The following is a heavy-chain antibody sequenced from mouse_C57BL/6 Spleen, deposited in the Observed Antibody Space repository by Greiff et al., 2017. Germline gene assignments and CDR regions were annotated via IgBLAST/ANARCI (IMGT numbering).Heavy chain of an antibody. D-gene: IGHD2-3*01. V-gene: IGHV1-15*01. CDR3: TSGDGYLAWFAY. J-gene: IGHJ3*01. Sequence: QVQLQQSGAELVRPGASVTLSCKASGYTFTDYEMHWVKQTPVHGLEWIGAIDPETGGTAYNQKFKGKAILTADKSSSTAYMELRSLTSEDSAVYYCTSGDGYLAWFAYWGQGTLVTVSA. CDR1: GYTFTDYE. CDR2: IDPETGGT.